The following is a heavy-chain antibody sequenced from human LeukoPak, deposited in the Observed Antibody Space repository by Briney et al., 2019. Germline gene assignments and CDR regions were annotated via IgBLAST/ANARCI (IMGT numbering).Heavy chain of an antibody. Sequence: GGSLRLSCAASGFTFSSYSMNWVRQAPGKGLEWVSSISSSRSYIYYADSVKGRFTISRDNDKNSLYLQMNSLRAEDTAVYYCARIKQQLVRSPDAFDIWGQGTMVTVSS. CDR3: ARIKQQLVRSPDAFDI. D-gene: IGHD6-13*01. J-gene: IGHJ3*02. CDR2: ISSSRSYI. V-gene: IGHV3-21*01. CDR1: GFTFSSYS.